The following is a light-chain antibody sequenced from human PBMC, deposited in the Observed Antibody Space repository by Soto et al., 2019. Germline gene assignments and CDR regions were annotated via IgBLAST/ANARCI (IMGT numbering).Light chain of an antibody. V-gene: IGKV1-5*01. CDR2: DAS. CDR1: QSISSW. J-gene: IGKJ1*01. Sequence: DIQMTQSPSTLSASVGDRVTITCRASQSISSWLAWYQQKPGKAPKLLIYDASSLESWVPSRFSGSGSGTEFTLTISSLQPDDFATYYFQQYNSYSWTFGQGTKVEIK. CDR3: QQYNSYSWT.